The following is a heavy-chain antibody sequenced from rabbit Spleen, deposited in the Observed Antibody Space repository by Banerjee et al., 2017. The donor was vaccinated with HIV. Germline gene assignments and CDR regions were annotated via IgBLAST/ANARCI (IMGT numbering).Heavy chain of an antibody. CDR3: ARDTGTRFSSYGMDL. D-gene: IGHD7-1*01. V-gene: IGHV1S40*01. CDR1: GFSFSSIYY. J-gene: IGHJ6*01. Sequence: QSLEESGGDLVKPGASLTLTCTASGFSFSSIYYMCWVRQAPGKGLEWIGCIYPGSSGSTYYASWAKGRFTIPKASSTTVTLQMTSLTSADSAPYFCARDTGTRFSSYGMDLWGPGTLVTVS. CDR2: IYPGSSGST.